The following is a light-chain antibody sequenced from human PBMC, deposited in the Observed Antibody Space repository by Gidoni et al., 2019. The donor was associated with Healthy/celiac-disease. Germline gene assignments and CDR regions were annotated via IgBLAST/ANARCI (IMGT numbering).Light chain of an antibody. V-gene: IGKV1-5*01. CDR2: DAS. Sequence: GDRVTITCRASQSISSWLAWYQQKPGEAPKLLIYDASSLESGVPSRFSGSGSGTEFTLTISSLQPDDFATYYCQQYNSSRTFGQGTKVEIK. CDR3: QQYNSSRT. CDR1: QSISSW. J-gene: IGKJ1*01.